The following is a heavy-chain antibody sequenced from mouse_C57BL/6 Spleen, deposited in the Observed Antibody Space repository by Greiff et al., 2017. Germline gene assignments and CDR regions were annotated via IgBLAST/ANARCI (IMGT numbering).Heavy chain of an antibody. CDR3: EEDYYGVAEDY. CDR1: GYTFTSYY. D-gene: IGHD1-1*01. V-gene: IGHV1-66*01. Sequence: QVQLQQSGPELVKPGASVKISCKASGYTFTSYYIHWVKQRPGQGLEWIGGIYPGSGNTKYNEKFKGKATLTADTSSSTAYMQLSSLTSEDSDVCDCEEDYYGVAEDYWGQGTSLTVSS. J-gene: IGHJ2*02. CDR2: IYPGSGNT.